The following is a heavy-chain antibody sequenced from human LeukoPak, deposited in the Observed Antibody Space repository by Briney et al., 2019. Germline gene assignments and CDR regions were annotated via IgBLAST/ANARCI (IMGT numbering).Heavy chain of an antibody. CDR1: GFTFRNYA. J-gene: IGHJ6*02. CDR2: IVGSGSST. Sequence: GASLRLYCAASGFTFRNYAMSWVRQAPGKGLEWVSAIVGSGSSTYYADSVKGRFAISRDNSKNSLYLQMNSLRAEDTAVYYCVRRPDDYAGYYGMDVWGQGTTVTVSS. CDR3: VRRPDDYAGYYGMDV. D-gene: IGHD4-17*01. V-gene: IGHV3-23*01.